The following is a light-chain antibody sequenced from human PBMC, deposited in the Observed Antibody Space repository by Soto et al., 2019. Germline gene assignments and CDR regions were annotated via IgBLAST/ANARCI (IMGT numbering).Light chain of an antibody. CDR2: GAS. CDR1: QSVSSN. J-gene: IGKJ1*01. CDR3: QQYNNWPGWT. V-gene: IGKV3-15*01. Sequence: EIVMTQSPATLSVSPGERATLSCRASQSVSSNLAWYQQKPGQAPRLLIYGASTRATGIPARFSGSGSGTEFTLTISSLQSEDFVVYYCQQYNNWPGWTFGQGTKVDIK.